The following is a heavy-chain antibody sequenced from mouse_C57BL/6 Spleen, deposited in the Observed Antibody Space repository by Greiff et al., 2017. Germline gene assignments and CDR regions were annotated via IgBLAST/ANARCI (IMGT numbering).Heavy chain of an antibody. Sequence: ESGPGLVKPSQSLSLTCSVTGYSITSGYYWNWIRQFPGNKLEWMGYISYDGSNNYNPSLKNRISITRDTSKNQFFLKLNSVTTEDTATYYCARAVVALDYWGQGTTLTVSS. CDR1: GYSITSGYY. V-gene: IGHV3-6*01. J-gene: IGHJ2*01. CDR3: ARAVVALDY. D-gene: IGHD1-1*01. CDR2: ISYDGSN.